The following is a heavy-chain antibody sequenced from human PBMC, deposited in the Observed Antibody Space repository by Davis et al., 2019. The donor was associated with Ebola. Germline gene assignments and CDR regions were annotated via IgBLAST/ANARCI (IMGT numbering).Heavy chain of an antibody. Sequence: ASVKVSCKASGYTFTSYDINWVRQATGQGLEWMGWMNPNSGNTGYAQKFQGRVTMTRDTSTSTVYMELSSLRSEDTAVYYCAREGNWNDRDWYFDLWGRGTLVTVSS. D-gene: IGHD1-1*01. CDR1: GYTFTSYD. J-gene: IGHJ2*01. CDR3: AREGNWNDRDWYFDL. V-gene: IGHV1-8*02. CDR2: MNPNSGNT.